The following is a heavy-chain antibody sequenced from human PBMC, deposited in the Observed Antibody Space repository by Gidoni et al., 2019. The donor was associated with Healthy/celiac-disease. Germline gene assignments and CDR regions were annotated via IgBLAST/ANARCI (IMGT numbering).Heavy chain of an antibody. Sequence: QVQLVESGGGVVQPGRSRRLSCAASGFTFSSYGMHWVRQAPGKGLGWVAVIWYDGSNKYYADSVKGRFTISRDNSKNTLYLQMNSLRAEDTAVYYCARGYCSGGSCYYPFDYWGQGTLVTVSS. CDR3: ARGYCSGGSCYYPFDY. CDR1: GFTFSSYG. V-gene: IGHV3-33*01. J-gene: IGHJ4*02. CDR2: IWYDGSNK. D-gene: IGHD2-15*01.